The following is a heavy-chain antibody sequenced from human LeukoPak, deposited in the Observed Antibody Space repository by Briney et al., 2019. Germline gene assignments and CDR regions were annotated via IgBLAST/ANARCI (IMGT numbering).Heavy chain of an antibody. J-gene: IGHJ3*02. CDR3: AREARTSVAAFDI. CDR1: GGSISGYY. CDR2: IYYSGST. V-gene: IGHV4-39*02. Sequence: PPETLSLTCTVPGGSISGYYWGWIRQPPGKGLEWIGSIYYSGSTYYSPSLKSRVTISVDTSKNQFSLKLSSVTAADTAVYYCAREARTSVAAFDIWGQGTMVTVSS. D-gene: IGHD5/OR15-5a*01.